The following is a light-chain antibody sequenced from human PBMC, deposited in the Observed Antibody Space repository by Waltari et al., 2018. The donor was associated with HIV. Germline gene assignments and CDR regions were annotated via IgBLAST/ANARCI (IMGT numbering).Light chain of an antibody. Sequence: EIVMTQSPDTLSESPGDRATLSCRARQSVGGNLAWYQVRPGQTPSLLIYGATSRTTGFPARFSGRGSGTEFTLTISGLQSEDFAIYYCQQYNELPQTFGQGTRV. CDR3: QQYNELPQT. CDR1: QSVGGN. V-gene: IGKV3-15*01. J-gene: IGKJ1*01. CDR2: GAT.